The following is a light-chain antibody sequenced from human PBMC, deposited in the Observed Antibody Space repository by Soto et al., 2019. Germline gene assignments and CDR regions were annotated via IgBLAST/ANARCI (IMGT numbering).Light chain of an antibody. CDR2: AAS. J-gene: IGKJ1*01. Sequence: DIQMTQSPASLSASVGDGITITCRASESISTYLNWYQQKPGKAPKLLIYAASRLQSGVPSRFRGGGSGTYFTLTISSLQPEDFAAYYCQQCDRTPPTFGQGTKVDIK. CDR1: ESISTY. CDR3: QQCDRTPPT. V-gene: IGKV1-39*01.